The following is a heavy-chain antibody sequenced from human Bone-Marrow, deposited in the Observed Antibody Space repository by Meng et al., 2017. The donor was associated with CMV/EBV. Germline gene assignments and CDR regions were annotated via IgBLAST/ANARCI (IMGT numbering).Heavy chain of an antibody. CDR1: GGSVSSGSYY. Sequence: SETLSLTCTVSGGSVSSGSYYWSWIRQPPGKGLEWIGYIYYRGSTNYNPSLKSRVTISVDTSKNQFSLKLSSVTAADTAVYYCARDLSVGATPPYYYGMDVWAQGTTVTVSS. D-gene: IGHD1-26*01. V-gene: IGHV4-61*01. J-gene: IGHJ6*02. CDR2: IYYRGST. CDR3: ARDLSVGATPPYYYGMDV.